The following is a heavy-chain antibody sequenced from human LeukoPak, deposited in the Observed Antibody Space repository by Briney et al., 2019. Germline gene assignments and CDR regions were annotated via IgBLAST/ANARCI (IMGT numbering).Heavy chain of an antibody. J-gene: IGHJ4*02. CDR1: GFTFSSYA. V-gene: IGHV3-30*04. Sequence: GGSLRLSCAASGFTFSSYAMHWVRQAPGKGLEWVAVISYEGSNKYYADSVKGRFTISRDNSKNTLYLQMNSLRAEDTAVYYCAREYGDGFDYWGQGTLVTVSS. CDR2: ISYEGSNK. D-gene: IGHD4-17*01. CDR3: AREYGDGFDY.